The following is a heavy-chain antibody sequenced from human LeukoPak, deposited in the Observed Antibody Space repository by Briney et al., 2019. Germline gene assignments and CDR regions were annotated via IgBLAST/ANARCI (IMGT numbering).Heavy chain of an antibody. J-gene: IGHJ4*02. CDR3: ARPNTAMVPYYFDY. V-gene: IGHV4-34*01. Sequence: SETLSLTCAVYGGSFSGYYWSWIRQPPGKGLEWIGEINHSGSTNYNPSLKSRVTISVDTSKNQFSRKLSSVTAADTAVYYCARPNTAMVPYYFDYWGQGTLVTVSS. CDR1: GGSFSGYY. CDR2: INHSGST. D-gene: IGHD5-18*01.